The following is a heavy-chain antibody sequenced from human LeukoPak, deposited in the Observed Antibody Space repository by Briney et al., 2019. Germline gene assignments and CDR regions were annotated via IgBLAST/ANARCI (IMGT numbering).Heavy chain of an antibody. D-gene: IGHD3-16*01. CDR1: GVTFSSYD. CDR3: ARDLVSGAYTFDI. Sequence: SGGSLRLSCAASGVTFSSYDMNWVRQAPGKGLERVSYISGSGTTTYYADSVKGRFTISRDYSKNSLYLQMNSLRAEDTAVYCCARDLVSGAYTFDIWGQGTMVTVSS. J-gene: IGHJ3*02. V-gene: IGHV3-48*03. CDR2: ISGSGTTT.